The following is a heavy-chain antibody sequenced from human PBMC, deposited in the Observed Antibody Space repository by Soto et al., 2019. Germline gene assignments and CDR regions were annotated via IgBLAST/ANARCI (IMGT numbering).Heavy chain of an antibody. J-gene: IGHJ5*02. CDR1: GGSISSSNW. CDR3: ASVVVPAAFGPNWFDP. D-gene: IGHD2-2*01. CDR2: IYHSGST. Sequence: QVQLQESGPGLVKPSGTLSLTCAVSGGSISSSNWWSWVRQPPGKGLEWIGEIYHSGSTNYNPSLKSRVTLSVDKSKHQFSLKLSSVTAADTAVYYCASVVVPAAFGPNWFDPWGQGTLVTVSS. V-gene: IGHV4-4*02.